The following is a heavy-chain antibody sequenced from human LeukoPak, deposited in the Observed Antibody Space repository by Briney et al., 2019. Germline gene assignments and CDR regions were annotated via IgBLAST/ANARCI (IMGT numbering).Heavy chain of an antibody. CDR3: ARSSRYGDLDNYYYYYMDV. D-gene: IGHD4-17*01. Sequence: PSETLSLTCTVSGGSISSSSYYWGWIRQPPGTGLEWIGSIYYSGSTYYNPSLKSRVTISVDTSKNQFSLKLSSVTAADTAVYYCARSSRYGDLDNYYYYYMDVWGKGTTVTVSS. V-gene: IGHV4-39*07. J-gene: IGHJ6*03. CDR2: IYYSGST. CDR1: GGSISSSSYY.